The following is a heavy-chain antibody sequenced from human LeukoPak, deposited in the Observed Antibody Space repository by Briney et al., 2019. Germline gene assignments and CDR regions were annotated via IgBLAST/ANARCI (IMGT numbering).Heavy chain of an antibody. D-gene: IGHD3-10*01. CDR3: ARGITRGRTFDI. CDR2: IYHSGST. J-gene: IGHJ3*02. V-gene: IGHV4-30-2*05. Sequence: SETLSLTCTVSGGSISSGGYYWSWIRQPPGKGLEWIGYIYHSGSTYYNPSLKSRITISVDTSKNQFSLKLSSVTAADTALYYCARGITRGRTFDIWGQGTMVTVSS. CDR1: GGSISSGGYY.